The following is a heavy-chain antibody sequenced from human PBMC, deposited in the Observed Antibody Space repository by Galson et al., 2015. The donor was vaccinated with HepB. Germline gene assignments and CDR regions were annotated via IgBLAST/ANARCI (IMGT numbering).Heavy chain of an antibody. D-gene: IGHD6-13*01. V-gene: IGHV1-69*10. J-gene: IGHJ4*02. CDR1: GGTFSSYA. CDR3: ATPGQQLVRDYFDY. CDR2: VIPILGIA. Sequence: SVKVSCKASGGTFSSYAISWVRQAPGQGLEWMGGVIPILGIANYAQKFQGRVTITADKSTSTAYMELSSLRSEDTAVYYCATPGQQLVRDYFDYWGQGTLVTVSS.